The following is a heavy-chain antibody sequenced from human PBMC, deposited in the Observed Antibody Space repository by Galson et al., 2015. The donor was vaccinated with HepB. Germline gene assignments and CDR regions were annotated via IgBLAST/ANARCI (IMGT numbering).Heavy chain of an antibody. D-gene: IGHD3-10*01. CDR2: ISYDGSNK. Sequence: SLRLSCAASGFTFSSYCMHWVRQAPGKGLEWVAVISYDGSNKYYADSVKGRFTISRDNSKNTLYLQMNSLRAEDTAVYYCARGVESGYLDYWGREPWSPSPQ. CDR1: GFTFSSYC. J-gene: IGHJ4*02. CDR3: ARGVESGYLDY. V-gene: IGHV3-30*03.